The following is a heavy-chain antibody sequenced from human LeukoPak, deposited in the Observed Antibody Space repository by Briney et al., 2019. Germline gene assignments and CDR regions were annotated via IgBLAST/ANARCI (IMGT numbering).Heavy chain of an antibody. CDR3: ARQGSGSLFDY. D-gene: IGHD6-19*01. CDR2: IYTSGST. J-gene: IGHJ4*02. Sequence: PSETLSLTCTVSGGSISSYYWSWIRQPAGKGLEWIGRIYTSGSTNYNPSLKSRVTISENTSKNQFSLKLSSVTAADTAVYYCARQGSGSLFDYWGQGTLVSVSS. V-gene: IGHV4-4*07. CDR1: GGSISSYY.